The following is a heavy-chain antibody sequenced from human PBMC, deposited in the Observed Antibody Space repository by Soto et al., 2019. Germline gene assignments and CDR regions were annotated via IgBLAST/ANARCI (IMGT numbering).Heavy chain of an antibody. Sequence: GASVKVSCKASGGTFSSYAMSWVRQAPGQGLEWMGGIIPIFGTANYAQKFQGRVTITADESTSTAYMELSSLRSEDTAVYYCARAAANTFVQIEAGYWGQGTLVTVSS. CDR1: GGTFSSYA. D-gene: IGHD2-8*01. CDR3: ARAAANTFVQIEAGY. J-gene: IGHJ4*02. V-gene: IGHV1-69*13. CDR2: IIPIFGTA.